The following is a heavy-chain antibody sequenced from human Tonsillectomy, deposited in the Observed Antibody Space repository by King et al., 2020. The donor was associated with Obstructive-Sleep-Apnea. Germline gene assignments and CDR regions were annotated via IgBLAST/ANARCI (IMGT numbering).Heavy chain of an antibody. CDR1: GFTFNSYG. D-gene: IGHD3-10*01. CDR3: VYDSGSYN. Sequence: GQLVQSGGGVVQPGRSLRLSCAASGFTFNSYGMHWVRQAPGKGLEWVAVISYDGNNKYYADSVKGRFTISRDNSKNTLYLQMNSLRAEDTAVYYCVYDSGSYNWGQGTLVTVSS. J-gene: IGHJ4*02. CDR2: ISYDGNNK. V-gene: IGHV3-30*03.